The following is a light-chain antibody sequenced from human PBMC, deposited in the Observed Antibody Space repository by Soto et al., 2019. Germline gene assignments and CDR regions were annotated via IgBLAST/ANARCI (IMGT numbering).Light chain of an antibody. J-gene: IGLJ1*01. CDR3: CSYAGGYTYV. Sequence: QSVLTQPPSAPGSPGQSVAISCTGTSSDVGGYNYVSWYQQHPGKAPKLMIYEVNKRPSGVPDRFSGSKSGNTASLTISGLQAEDEADYFCCSYAGGYTYVFGTGTKVTVL. CDR1: SSDVGGYNY. CDR2: EVN. V-gene: IGLV2-8*01.